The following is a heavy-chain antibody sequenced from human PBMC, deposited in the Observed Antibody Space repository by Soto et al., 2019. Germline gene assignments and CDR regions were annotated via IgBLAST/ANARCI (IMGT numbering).Heavy chain of an antibody. CDR3: AKGSYDFWSGYYHFDY. V-gene: IGHV3-23*01. Sequence: GGSLRLSCAASGFTFSSYAMSWVRQAPGKGLEWVSAISGSGGSTYYADSVKGRFTISRDNSKNTLYLQMNSLRAEDTAVYYCAKGSYDFWSGYYHFDYWGQGTMVTVSS. CDR1: GFTFSSYA. J-gene: IGHJ4*02. CDR2: ISGSGGST. D-gene: IGHD3-3*01.